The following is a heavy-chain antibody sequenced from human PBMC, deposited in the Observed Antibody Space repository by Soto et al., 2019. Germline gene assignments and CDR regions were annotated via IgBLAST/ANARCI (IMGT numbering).Heavy chain of an antibody. Sequence: GGSLRLSCAASGFTFSSYWMSWVRQAPGKGLEWVANIKQDGSEKYYVDSVKGRFTISRDNAKNSLYLQMNSLRADDTAVYYCASRGSGYPPSTGYYYYYMDVWGKGTTVTVSS. CDR1: GFTFSSYW. D-gene: IGHD3-16*02. CDR2: IKQDGSEK. V-gene: IGHV3-7*01. CDR3: ASRGSGYPPSTGYYYYYMDV. J-gene: IGHJ6*03.